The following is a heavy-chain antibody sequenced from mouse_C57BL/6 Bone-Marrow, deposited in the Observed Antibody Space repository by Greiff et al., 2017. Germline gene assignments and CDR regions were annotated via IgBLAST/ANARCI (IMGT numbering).Heavy chain of an antibody. CDR2: IYPSDSET. V-gene: IGHV1-61*01. J-gene: IGHJ4*01. CDR1: GYTFTSYW. CDR3: ARGGRGMDY. Sequence: QVQLQQPGAELVRPGSSVKLSCKASGYTFTSYWMDWVKQRPGQGLEWIGNIYPSDSETHYNQKFKDKATLTVDKSSITAYMQLSSLTSEDSAVYYCARGGRGMDYWGQGTSVTVSS.